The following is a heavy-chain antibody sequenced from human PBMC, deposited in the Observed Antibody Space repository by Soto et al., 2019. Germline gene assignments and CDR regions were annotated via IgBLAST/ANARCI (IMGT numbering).Heavy chain of an antibody. D-gene: IGHD3-3*01. CDR3: ASRYYDFWSGYLDSAFDI. CDR2: ISSSSSYI. Sequence: GGSLRLSCAASGFTFSSYSMNWVRQAPGKGLEWVSSISSSSSYIYYADSVKGRFTISRDNAKNSLYLQMNSLRAEDTAVYYCASRYYDFWSGYLDSAFDIWGQGTMVTVSS. V-gene: IGHV3-21*01. J-gene: IGHJ3*02. CDR1: GFTFSSYS.